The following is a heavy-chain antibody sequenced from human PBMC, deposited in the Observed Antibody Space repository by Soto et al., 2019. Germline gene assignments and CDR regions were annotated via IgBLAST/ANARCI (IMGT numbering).Heavy chain of an antibody. V-gene: IGHV1-18*01. D-gene: IGHD2-15*01. CDR3: AREVIGYCSGGSCYSFEY. CDR1: GYTFSRYA. Sequence: ASVKVSCKTSGYTFSRYAISWVRQAPGQGLEWMGWISAYNGNTNYAQKFQGRVTMTRDTSTSTVYMELSSLRSEDTAVYYCAREVIGYCSGGSCYSFEYWGQG. CDR2: ISAYNGNT. J-gene: IGHJ4*02.